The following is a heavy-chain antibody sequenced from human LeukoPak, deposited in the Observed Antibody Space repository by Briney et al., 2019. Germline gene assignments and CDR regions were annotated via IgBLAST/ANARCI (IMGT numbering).Heavy chain of an antibody. V-gene: IGHV3-48*03. Sequence: GGSLRLSCAASGFSFSNYEMSWVRQAPGKGLECISYIESTSSTTRYADSVKGRFTISRDNAKNSLYLQMNGLRAEDTSVYYCARDDSKYSYGQFEYWYPGTLVTGSS. J-gene: IGHJ4*03. D-gene: IGHD5-18*01. CDR2: IESTSSTT. CDR1: GFSFSNYE. CDR3: ARDDSKYSYGQFEY.